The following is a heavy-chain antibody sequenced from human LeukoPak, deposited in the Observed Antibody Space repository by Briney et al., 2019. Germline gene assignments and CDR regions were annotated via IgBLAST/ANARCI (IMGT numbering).Heavy chain of an antibody. V-gene: IGHV4-38-2*02. CDR2: RNT. Sequence: SETLSLTCIVSGYSISNSYYWGWIRQPPGKGLEWIGSRNTYYNPSLKSRVTISVDTSKNQFSLTLSSVTAADTAVYYCARDSGSGTFTWGQGTLVTVSS. J-gene: IGHJ5*02. CDR1: GYSISNSYY. CDR3: ARDSGSGTFT. D-gene: IGHD3-10*01.